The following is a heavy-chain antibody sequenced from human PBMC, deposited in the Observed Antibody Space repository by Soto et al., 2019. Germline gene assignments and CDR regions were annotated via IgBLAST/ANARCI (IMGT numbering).Heavy chain of an antibody. V-gene: IGHV1-18*04. J-gene: IGHJ5*02. CDR1: GYTFTSNS. Sequence: ASVKVSCKASGYTFTSNSIGWVRQAPGQGLEWMGWINVYNGNTKYAQQLQGRVTMTRDTSISTAYMELSRLRSDDTAVYYCARLRRGGIAAAGTPYNWFDPWGQGTLVTVSS. CDR3: ARLRRGGIAAAGTPYNWFDP. D-gene: IGHD6-13*01. CDR2: INVYNGNT.